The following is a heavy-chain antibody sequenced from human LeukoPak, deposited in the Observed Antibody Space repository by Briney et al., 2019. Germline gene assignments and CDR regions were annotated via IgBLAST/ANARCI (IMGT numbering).Heavy chain of an antibody. CDR2: NSSSGSTI. Sequence: PGGSLRLSCAASGFTFSDYYMSWIRQAPGKGLEWVSYNSSSGSTIYYADSVKGRFTISRDNAKNSLYLQMNSLRAEDTAVYYCARELAVARDYYYYGMDVWGQGTTVTVSS. V-gene: IGHV3-11*01. D-gene: IGHD6-19*01. J-gene: IGHJ6*02. CDR1: GFTFSDYY. CDR3: ARELAVARDYYYYGMDV.